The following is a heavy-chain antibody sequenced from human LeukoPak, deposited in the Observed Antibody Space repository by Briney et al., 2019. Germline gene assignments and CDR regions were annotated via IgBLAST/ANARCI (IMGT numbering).Heavy chain of an antibody. Sequence: PGGSLRLSCAASGFTFSSYSMNWVRQAPGKGLEWVSSISSSSSYIYYADSVKGRFTISRDNAKNSLYLQMNSLRAEDTAVYYCARGMVAVGYNHENGDYWGQGTLVTVSS. J-gene: IGHJ4*02. D-gene: IGHD3-10*01. CDR3: ARGMVAVGYNHENGDY. V-gene: IGHV3-21*01. CDR2: ISSSSSYI. CDR1: GFTFSSYS.